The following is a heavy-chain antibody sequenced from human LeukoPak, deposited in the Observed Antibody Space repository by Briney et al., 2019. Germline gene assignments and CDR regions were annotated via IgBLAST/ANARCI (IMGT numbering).Heavy chain of an antibody. CDR2: ISGSGGST. D-gene: IGHD2-21*01. V-gene: IGHV3-23*01. J-gene: IGHJ4*02. CDR1: GFTFSSYW. CDR3: AKDSHCGGDCYDY. Sequence: GGSLRLSCAASGFTFSSYWMSWVRQAPGKGLEWVSAISGSGGSTYYADSVKGRFTISRDNSKNTLYLQMNSLRAEDTAVYYCAKDSHCGGDCYDYWGQGTLVTVSS.